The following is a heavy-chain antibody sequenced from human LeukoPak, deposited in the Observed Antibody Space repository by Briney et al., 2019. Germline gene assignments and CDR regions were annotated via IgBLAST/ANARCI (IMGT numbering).Heavy chain of an antibody. J-gene: IGHJ3*01. CDR2: INPSSGGT. Sequence: ASVKVSCTASGYMFTDYYIHWVRQAPGQGLEWMGWINPSSGGTNYAQKFQGRVTMTRDTSISTAYMELSSLTSDDTAVYYCATDSSGWSDDSFDFWGQGTMVTVSS. V-gene: IGHV1-2*02. D-gene: IGHD6-19*01. CDR1: GYMFTDYY. CDR3: ATDSSGWSDDSFDF.